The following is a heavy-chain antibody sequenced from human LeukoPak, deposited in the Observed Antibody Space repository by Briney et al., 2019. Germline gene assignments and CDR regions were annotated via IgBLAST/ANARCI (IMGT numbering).Heavy chain of an antibody. Sequence: GGSLRLSCAASGFTFSSYSMNWVRQAPGKGLEWVSSISSSSSYIYYADSVKGRFTISRDNSKNTLYLQMNSLRAEDTAVYYCAKGQHYYYYGMDVWGQGTTVTVSS. J-gene: IGHJ6*02. CDR3: AKGQHYYYYGMDV. CDR1: GFTFSSYS. V-gene: IGHV3-21*04. CDR2: ISSSSSYI.